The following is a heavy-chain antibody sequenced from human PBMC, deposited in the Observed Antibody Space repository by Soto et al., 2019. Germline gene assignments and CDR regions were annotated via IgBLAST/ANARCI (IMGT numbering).Heavy chain of an antibody. CDR3: ARLRDIVVVPAARFVDY. J-gene: IGHJ4*02. V-gene: IGHV4-59*12. D-gene: IGHD2-2*01. CDR1: GGSISSYY. Sequence: PSETLSLTCTVSGGSISSYYWSWIRQPPGKGLEWIGYIYYSGSTNYNPSLKSRVTISVDTSKNQFSLKLSSVTAADTAVYYCARLRDIVVVPAARFVDYWGQGTLVTVSS. CDR2: IYYSGST.